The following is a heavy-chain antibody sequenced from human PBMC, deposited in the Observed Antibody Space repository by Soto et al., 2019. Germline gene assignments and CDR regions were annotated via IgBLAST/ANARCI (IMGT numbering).Heavy chain of an antibody. CDR3: AKTANGWFSAFDI. CDR2: LSGSGGAT. J-gene: IGHJ3*02. CDR1: GFTFSSDA. D-gene: IGHD6-19*01. Sequence: EVQLLESGGGLVQPGGSLRLSCSASGFTFSSDAMSWFRHATGKGLEWVSALSGSGGATYYADSVKCRLTFCRDNSKNTRYLQMNSLRAEDTAVYYCAKTANGWFSAFDIWGQGTMVTVSS. V-gene: IGHV3-23*01.